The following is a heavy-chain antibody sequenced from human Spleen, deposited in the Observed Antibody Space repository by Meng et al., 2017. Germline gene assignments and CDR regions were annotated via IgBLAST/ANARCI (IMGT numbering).Heavy chain of an antibody. D-gene: IGHD6-13*01. Sequence: SGPTLVKPTQTLTLTCTFSGFSLSTSGVGVGWIRQPPGKALEWLALIYWNDDKRYSPSLKSRLTITKDNSINQVVLTMTNMDPVDTATYYCAHSSLSISSSWYNFDYWGQGTLVTVSS. CDR3: AHSSLSISSSWYNFDY. CDR1: GFSLSTSGVG. J-gene: IGHJ4*02. V-gene: IGHV2-5*01. CDR2: IYWNDDK.